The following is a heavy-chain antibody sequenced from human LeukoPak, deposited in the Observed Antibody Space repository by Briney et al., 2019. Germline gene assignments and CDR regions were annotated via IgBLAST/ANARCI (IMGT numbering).Heavy chain of an antibody. J-gene: IGHJ4*02. CDR1: GGTSTIYG. CDR3: ARDENSGSGEFDY. CDR2: IIPVFGTP. Sequence: ALVKVSCKASGGTSTIYGISWVRQAPGQGLEWMGRIIPVFGTPKYAQKFQGRVTITADKSTRTAYLTLSSLRPDDMAVYFCARDENSGSGEFDYWGQGTLITVSS. V-gene: IGHV1-69*06. D-gene: IGHD3-10*01.